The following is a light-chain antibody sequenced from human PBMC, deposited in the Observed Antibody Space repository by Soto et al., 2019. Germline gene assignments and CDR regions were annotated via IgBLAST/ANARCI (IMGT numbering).Light chain of an antibody. V-gene: IGLV2-14*01. J-gene: IGLJ3*02. Sequence: QSALTQPASVSGSPGQSITISCTGTSSDVGGYNFVSWYQQHPGKPHKLIIYAVNNRPAGVSDRFSASKSGNTASLTISGLQAEDEADYYCSSYTVSTTLVLFGGGTKLTVL. CDR2: AVN. CDR3: SSYTVSTTLVL. CDR1: SSDVGGYNF.